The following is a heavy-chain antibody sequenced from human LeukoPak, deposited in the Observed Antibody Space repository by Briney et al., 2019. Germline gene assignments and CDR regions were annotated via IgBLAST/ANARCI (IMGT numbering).Heavy chain of an antibody. J-gene: IGHJ4*02. CDR3: ARGGSWRDDSSTFFDY. CDR1: GFTFDEYA. V-gene: IGHV3-9*01. Sequence: GRSLRLSCAASGFTFDEYAMHWVRHAPGKGLEWVSGISWNSGSLGYADSVKGRFTISRDNAKNSLYLQMNSLRAEDTAVYYCARGGSWRDDSSTFFDYWGQGTLVTVSS. D-gene: IGHD3-22*01. CDR2: ISWNSGSL.